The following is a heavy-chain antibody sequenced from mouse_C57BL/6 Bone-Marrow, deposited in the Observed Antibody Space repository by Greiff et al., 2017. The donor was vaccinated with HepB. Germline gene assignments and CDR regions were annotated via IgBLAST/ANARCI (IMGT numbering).Heavy chain of an antibody. J-gene: IGHJ3*01. CDR3: ARKIYYDYDGAY. Sequence: VQLKQPGAELVKPGASVKLSCKASGYTFTSYWMQWVKQRPGQGLEWIGEIDPSDSYTNYNQKFKGKATLTVDTSSSTAYMQLSSLTSEDSAVYYCARKIYYDYDGAYWGQGTLVTVSA. V-gene: IGHV1-50*01. CDR1: GYTFTSYW. D-gene: IGHD2-4*01. CDR2: IDPSDSYT.